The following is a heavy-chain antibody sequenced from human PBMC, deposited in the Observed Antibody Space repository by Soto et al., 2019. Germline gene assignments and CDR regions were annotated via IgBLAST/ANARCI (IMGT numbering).Heavy chain of an antibody. J-gene: IGHJ6*02. CDR1: GFTFSSYE. V-gene: IGHV3-48*03. D-gene: IGHD2-21*02. CDR3: ARVRIVVVTTYPGDYYGMDV. CDR2: ISSSGSTI. Sequence: GGSLRLSCAASGFTFSSYEMNWVRQAPGKGLEWVSYISSSGSTIYYADSVKGRFTISRDNAKNSLYLQMNGLRAEDTAVYYCARVRIVVVTTYPGDYYGMDVWGQGTTVTVYS.